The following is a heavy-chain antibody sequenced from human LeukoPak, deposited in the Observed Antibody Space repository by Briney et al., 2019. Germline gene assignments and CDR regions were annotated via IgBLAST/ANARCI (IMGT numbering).Heavy chain of an antibody. J-gene: IGHJ6*03. CDR3: ARDYSSSSGYYYYYYMDV. CDR1: GGSFSSHY. Sequence: KPSETLSLTCTVSGGSFSSHYWSWIRQPPGKGLEWIGYIYYSGSTNYNPSLKSRVTISVDTSKNQFSPKLSSVTAADTAVYYCARDYSSSSGYYYYYYMDVWGKGTTVTVSS. D-gene: IGHD6-6*01. CDR2: IYYSGST. V-gene: IGHV4-59*11.